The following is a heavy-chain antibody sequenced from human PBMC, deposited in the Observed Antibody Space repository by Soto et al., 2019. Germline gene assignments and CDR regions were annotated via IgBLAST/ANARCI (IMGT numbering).Heavy chain of an antibody. J-gene: IGHJ5*02. Sequence: SETLSLTCSVSGGSIRSYYWSWIRQPPGKGLEWIGYIYYSGSTNYNPSLKSRVTISVDTSKNQFSLKLSSVNAADTAVYYCARSNQQGIILEWLNNWFDPWGQGTLVTVSS. D-gene: IGHD3-3*01. V-gene: IGHV4-59*01. CDR1: GGSIRSYY. CDR2: IYYSGST. CDR3: ARSNQQGIILEWLNNWFDP.